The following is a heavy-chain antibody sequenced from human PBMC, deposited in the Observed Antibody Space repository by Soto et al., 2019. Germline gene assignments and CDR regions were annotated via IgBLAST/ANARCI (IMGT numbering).Heavy chain of an antibody. V-gene: IGHV3-23*01. CDR3: AKDALAYYDFWS. CDR1: GLTFSSYA. CDR2: ISNSGRST. Sequence: GGSLRLSCAASGLTFSSYAMSWVRQAPGKGLEWVSHISNSGRSTKYADSVKGRFTISRDNSTNTLYLQMNSLRAEDTAIYYCAKDALAYYDFWSWGQGTLVTVSS. D-gene: IGHD3-3*01. J-gene: IGHJ4*02.